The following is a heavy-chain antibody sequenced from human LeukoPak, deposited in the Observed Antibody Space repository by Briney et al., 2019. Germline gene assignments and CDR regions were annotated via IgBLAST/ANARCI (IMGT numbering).Heavy chain of an antibody. V-gene: IGHV3-66*01. CDR2: IYSGGTT. Sequence: GGSLRLSCAPSGSTASSNYMSCVRLAPGKGLEWVSVIYSGGTTYYADSVKARFSISRDNSKNTLYLQMKSLSAEDTAVYYCARVRLRPTYSGSYGAFDIWGQGTMVTVSS. J-gene: IGHJ3*02. D-gene: IGHD1-26*01. CDR1: GSTASSNY. CDR3: ARVRLRPTYSGSYGAFDI.